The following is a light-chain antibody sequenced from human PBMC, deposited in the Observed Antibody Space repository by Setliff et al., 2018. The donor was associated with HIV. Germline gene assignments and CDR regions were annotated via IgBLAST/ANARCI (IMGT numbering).Light chain of an antibody. CDR1: SSDVGGYNY. Sequence: LTQPASVSGSPGQSITISCTGTSSDVGGYNYVSWYQQHPGKAPKLMIYEVSNRPSGVSNLFSGSKSGNTASLTISGLQAEDEAGYYCSSYTGTSTLVFGTGTKVTVL. J-gene: IGLJ1*01. CDR3: SSYTGTSTLV. V-gene: IGLV2-14*01. CDR2: EVS.